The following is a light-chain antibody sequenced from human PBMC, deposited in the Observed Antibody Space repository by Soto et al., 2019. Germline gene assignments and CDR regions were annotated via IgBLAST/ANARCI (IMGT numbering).Light chain of an antibody. V-gene: IGLV1-40*01. CDR3: QSYDNSLSASYV. J-gene: IGLJ1*01. Sequence: QSVLTQPPSLSGTPGQRVTISCSGSSSNIAGNTVHWYQHLPGTAPKLLIYYNNNRPAGVPDRFSASKSGTSASLAITGLQAEDEADYYCQSYDNSLSASYVFGTGTKLTVL. CDR1: SSNIAGNT. CDR2: YNN.